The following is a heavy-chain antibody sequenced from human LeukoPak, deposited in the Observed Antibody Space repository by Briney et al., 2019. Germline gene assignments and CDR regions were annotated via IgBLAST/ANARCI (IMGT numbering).Heavy chain of an antibody. D-gene: IGHD1-1*01. Sequence: GGSLRLSCAASGFTFSSYWMSWVRQAPGKGLEWVANIKQDGSEKYYVDSVKGRFTISRDNAKNSLYLQMNSLRAEDTAVYYCARVGPLYGWNDEFDAFDIWGQGTMVTVSS. J-gene: IGHJ3*02. V-gene: IGHV3-7*01. CDR1: GFTFSSYW. CDR2: IKQDGSEK. CDR3: ARVGPLYGWNDEFDAFDI.